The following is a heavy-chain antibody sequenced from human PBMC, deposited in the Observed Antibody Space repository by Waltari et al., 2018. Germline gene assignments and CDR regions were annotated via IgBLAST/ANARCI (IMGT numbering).Heavy chain of an antibody. CDR3: ARERGYGILRPPFDF. J-gene: IGHJ4*02. D-gene: IGHD5-12*01. V-gene: IGHV1-46*04. Sequence: QVQLVQSGAEMKKSGASVKLSCLASGYTLTSNYIHGVRQAPGQGLEWMGMVTPRGDRTTYAQSLRGRITLTSDSSTGTFFLELTNLRSEDTAVYYCARERGYGILRPPFDFWGQGTLVTVSS. CDR1: GYTLTSNY. CDR2: VTPRGDRT.